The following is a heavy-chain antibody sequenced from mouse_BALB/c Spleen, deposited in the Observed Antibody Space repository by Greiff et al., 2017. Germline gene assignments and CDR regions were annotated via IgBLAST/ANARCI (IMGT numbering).Heavy chain of an antibody. CDR1: GFAFSSYD. CDR2: ISSGGGST. Sequence: EVQVVESGGGLVKPGGSLKLSCAASGFAFSSYDMSWVRQTPEKRLEWVAYISSGGGSTYYPDTVKGRFTISRDNAKNTLYLQMSSLKSEDTAMYYCARLPYYYGSSYPLFWYFDVWGAGTTVTVSS. J-gene: IGHJ1*01. V-gene: IGHV5-12-1*01. CDR3: ARLPYYYGSSYPLFWYFDV. D-gene: IGHD1-1*01.